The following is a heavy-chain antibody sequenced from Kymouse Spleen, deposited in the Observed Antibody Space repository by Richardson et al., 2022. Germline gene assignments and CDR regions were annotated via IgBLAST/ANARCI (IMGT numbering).Heavy chain of an antibody. J-gene: IGHJ4*02. V-gene: IGHV3-73*02. Sequence: EVQLVESGGGLVQPGGSLKLSCAASGFTFSGSAMHWVRQASGKGLEWVGRIRSKANSYATAYAASVKGRFTISRDDSKNTAYLQMNSLKTEDTAVYYCTRHRGGIAARLFDYWGQGTLVTVSS. CDR1: GFTFSGSA. CDR2: IRSKANSYAT. CDR3: TRHRGGIAARLFDY. D-gene: IGHD6-6*01.